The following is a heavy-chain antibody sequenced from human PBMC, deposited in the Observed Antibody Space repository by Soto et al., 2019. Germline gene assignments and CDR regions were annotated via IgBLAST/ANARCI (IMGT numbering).Heavy chain of an antibody. J-gene: IGHJ4*01. V-gene: IGHV3-72*01. CDR3: ARDSGKGAYFDY. CDR2: IRNKANSYTT. CDR1: GFTFSDHY. Sequence: EVQLVESGGGLVQPGGSQRLSCAASGFTFSDHYMDWVRLAPGKGLECVGRIRNKANSYTTDYAASVKGRFTISRDDSKDSLYLQMNSLKTEDTAIYYCARDSGKGAYFDYWGHGTLATVSS. D-gene: IGHD1-26*01.